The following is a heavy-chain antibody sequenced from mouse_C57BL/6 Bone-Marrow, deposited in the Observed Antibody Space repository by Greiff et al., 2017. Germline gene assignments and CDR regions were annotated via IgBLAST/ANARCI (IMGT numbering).Heavy chain of an antibody. CDR1: GFNIKDDY. CDR3: TTSFITTVVVDY. J-gene: IGHJ2*01. CDR2: IDPENGDT. Sequence: DVKLVESGAELVRPGASVKLSCTASGFNIKDDYMHWVKQRPEQGLEWIGWIDPENGDTEYASKFPGKATITADTSSNTAYLQLSSLTSEDTAVYYCTTSFITTVVVDYWGQGTTLTVSS. D-gene: IGHD1-1*01. V-gene: IGHV14-4*01.